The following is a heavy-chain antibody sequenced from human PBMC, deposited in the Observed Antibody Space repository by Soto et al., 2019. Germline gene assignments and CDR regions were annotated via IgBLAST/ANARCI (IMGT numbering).Heavy chain of an antibody. J-gene: IGHJ5*02. Sequence: QVQLVESGGGVVQPGGSLRLSCAASGFIFSGYGMHWVRQAPGKGLEWVAVILFEGSKKYYANSVEGRFTISRDNSKNTLFLQMNSLRAEDTAVYYCAKGGSSSARYFDRWGQGALVTVSS. CDR2: ILFEGSKK. V-gene: IGHV3-30*18. D-gene: IGHD6-6*01. CDR1: GFIFSGYG. CDR3: AKGGSSSARYFDR.